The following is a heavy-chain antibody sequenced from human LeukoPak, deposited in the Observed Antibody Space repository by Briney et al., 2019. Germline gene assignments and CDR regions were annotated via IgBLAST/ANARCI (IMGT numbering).Heavy chain of an antibody. Sequence: SGGSLRLSCAASGFTVSSNYMGWVRQAPGKGLEWVSVIYSGGDTYYADSVKGRFIISRDNSKNMIYLEMSSLKAEDTAVYYCAKERSLEIAVAGTIFDYWGQGTLVTVSS. D-gene: IGHD6-19*01. V-gene: IGHV3-66*01. CDR3: AKERSLEIAVAGTIFDY. CDR2: IYSGGDT. CDR1: GFTVSSNY. J-gene: IGHJ4*02.